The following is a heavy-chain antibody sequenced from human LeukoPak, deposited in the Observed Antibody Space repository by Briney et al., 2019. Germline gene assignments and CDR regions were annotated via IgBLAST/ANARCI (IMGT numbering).Heavy chain of an antibody. V-gene: IGHV3-23*01. CDR1: GYTFSSHG. J-gene: IGHJ3*02. CDR3: ARESQQLNDAFDI. Sequence: PGGSLRLSCAASGYTFSSHGLTWVRQAPGKGLEWVSTINGAGDNTYYAETVKGRFTISRHNSKNTLYLQMNSLRAEDTAVYYCARESQQLNDAFDIWGQGTMVTVSS. CDR2: INGAGDNT. D-gene: IGHD6-13*01.